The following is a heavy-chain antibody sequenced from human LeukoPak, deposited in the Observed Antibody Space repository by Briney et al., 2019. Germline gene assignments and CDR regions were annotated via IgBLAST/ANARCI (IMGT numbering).Heavy chain of an antibody. CDR1: GGSFSGYY. V-gene: IGHV4-34*01. Sequence: KPSETLSLTCAVYGGSFSGYYWSWIRQPPGKGLEWIGEINHSGSTNYNPSLKSRVTISVDTSKNQFSLKLSSVTAADTAVYYCAMATWVGGLDYWGQGTLVTVSS. CDR3: AMATWVGGLDY. J-gene: IGHJ4*02. CDR2: INHSGST. D-gene: IGHD1-26*01.